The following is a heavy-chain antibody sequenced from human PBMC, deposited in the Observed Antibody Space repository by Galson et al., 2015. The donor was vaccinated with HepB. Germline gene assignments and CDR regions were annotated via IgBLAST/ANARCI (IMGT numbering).Heavy chain of an antibody. CDR3: AKVKEWLPEYYLDY. V-gene: IGHV3-23*01. Sequence: SLRLSCAASGFPFRNYAMTWVRQAPGKGLEWVSGIRGSGGSPDYADSVKGRFTISRDNSKNTLYLQMNSLRAEDTAVYYCAKVKEWLPEYYLDYWGQGNMVTVSS. CDR1: GFPFRNYA. CDR2: IRGSGGSP. J-gene: IGHJ4*02. D-gene: IGHD3-3*01.